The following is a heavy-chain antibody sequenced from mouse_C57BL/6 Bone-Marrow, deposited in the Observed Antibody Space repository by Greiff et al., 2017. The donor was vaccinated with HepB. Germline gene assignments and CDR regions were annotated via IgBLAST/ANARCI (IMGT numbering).Heavy chain of an antibody. CDR1: GFNIKDDY. D-gene: IGHD2-3*01. J-gene: IGHJ3*01. Sequence: VQLLQSGAELVRPGASVKLSCTASGFNIKDDYMHWVQQRPEQGLEWIGWIDPENGDTEYASKFQGKVTITADTSSNTACLQLSSLTSEDTAVYYCTTDDGPHPVWGQGTLVTVSA. V-gene: IGHV14-4*01. CDR2: IDPENGDT. CDR3: TTDDGPHPV.